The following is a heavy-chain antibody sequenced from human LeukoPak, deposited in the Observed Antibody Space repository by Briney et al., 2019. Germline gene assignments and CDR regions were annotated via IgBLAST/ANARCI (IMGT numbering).Heavy chain of an antibody. CDR2: ISGSGFAT. CDR3: AGDRGGSGSYCGY. J-gene: IGHJ4*02. D-gene: IGHD3-10*01. CDR1: AFTFSNYA. Sequence: GGSLRLSCAASAFTFSNYAMTWVRQAPGKGLEWVSTISGSGFATYYADSVKGRFTLSRDNSKNTLFLQMSSLSSEDTAVYYCAGDRGGSGSYCGYWGQGTLVTVSS. V-gene: IGHV3-23*01.